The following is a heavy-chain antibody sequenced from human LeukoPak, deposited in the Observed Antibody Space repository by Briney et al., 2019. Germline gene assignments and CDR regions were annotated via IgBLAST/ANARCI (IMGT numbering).Heavy chain of an antibody. Sequence: SVKVSCKASGGTFSSYAISWVRQAPGQGLEWMGGIIPIFGTANYAQKFQGRVTITADEPTSTAYMELSSLRSEDTAVYYCARGHEDSSGWYSSFDYWGQGTLVTVSS. J-gene: IGHJ4*02. D-gene: IGHD6-19*01. V-gene: IGHV1-69*01. CDR1: GGTFSSYA. CDR3: ARGHEDSSGWYSSFDY. CDR2: IIPIFGTA.